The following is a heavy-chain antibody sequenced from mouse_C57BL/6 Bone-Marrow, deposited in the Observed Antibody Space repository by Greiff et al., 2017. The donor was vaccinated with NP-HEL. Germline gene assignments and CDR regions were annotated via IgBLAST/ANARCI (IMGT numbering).Heavy chain of an antibody. CDR2: IDPENGDT. D-gene: IGHD1-1*01. CDR1: GFNIKDDY. J-gene: IGHJ4*01. V-gene: IGHV14-4*01. CDR3: TTCAFITTD. Sequence: EVQLQQSGAELVRPGASVKLSCTASGFNIKDDYMHWVKQRPEQGLEWIGWIDPENGDTEYASKFQGKATITADTSSNTAYLQLSLTSEDTAVYYCTTCAFITTDWGQGTSVTVSS.